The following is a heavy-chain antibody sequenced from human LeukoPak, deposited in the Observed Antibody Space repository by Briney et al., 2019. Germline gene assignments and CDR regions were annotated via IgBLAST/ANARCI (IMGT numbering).Heavy chain of an antibody. CDR1: GGSISSYY. V-gene: IGHV4-59*01. D-gene: IGHD2-15*01. CDR3: AREGVVAADKTFDY. CDR2: IYYSGST. J-gene: IGHJ4*02. Sequence: PSETLSLTCTVSGGSISSYYWSWIRQPPGKGLEWIGYIYYSGSTNYNPSLKSRVTISVDTSKNQFSLKLSSVTAADTAVYYCAREGVVAADKTFDYWGQGTLVTVSS.